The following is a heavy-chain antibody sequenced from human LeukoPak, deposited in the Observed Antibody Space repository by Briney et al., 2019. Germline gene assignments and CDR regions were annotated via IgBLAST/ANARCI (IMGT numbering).Heavy chain of an antibody. Sequence: QPGGSLRLSCAASGFTFSSYAMHWVRQAPGKGLEWVAVISYDGSNKYYADSVKGRFTISRDNSKNTLYLQMNSLRAEDTAVYYCAQDYYGSGGQGTLVTVSS. D-gene: IGHD3-10*01. V-gene: IGHV3-30-3*01. J-gene: IGHJ4*02. CDR2: ISYDGSNK. CDR3: AQDYYGS. CDR1: GFTFSSYA.